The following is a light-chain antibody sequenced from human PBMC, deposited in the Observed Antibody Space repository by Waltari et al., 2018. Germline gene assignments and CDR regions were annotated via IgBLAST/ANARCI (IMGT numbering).Light chain of an antibody. CDR3: SSSTSTSTLA. CDR2: DVS. Sequence: QSALTQPASVSGSPGQSITISCTGTSSDVGGYNYVSWYQQHPCKAPKLMIYDVSNRPSGVSNRFSCSKSGNTASLTISGLQAEDEADYYCSSSTSTSTLAFGGGTKLTVL. J-gene: IGLJ2*01. CDR1: SSDVGGYNY. V-gene: IGLV2-14*03.